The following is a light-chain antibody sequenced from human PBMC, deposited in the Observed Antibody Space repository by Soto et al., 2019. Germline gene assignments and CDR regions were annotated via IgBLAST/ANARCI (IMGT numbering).Light chain of an antibody. CDR3: QQYGSSQYT. V-gene: IGKV3-20*01. CDR2: GGS. J-gene: IGKJ2*01. CDR1: QSVSSSY. Sequence: IVLTQSPGTLSLSPGERATLSCRASQSVSSSYLAWYQQKPGQSPRLVIYGGSTRAIGIPARFSGSGSGTDFNLTISRLETEDFAIYYCQQYGSSQYTFGQGTKVDIK.